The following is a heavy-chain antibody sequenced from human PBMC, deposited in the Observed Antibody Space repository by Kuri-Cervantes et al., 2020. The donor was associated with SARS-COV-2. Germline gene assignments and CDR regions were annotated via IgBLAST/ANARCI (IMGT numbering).Heavy chain of an antibody. D-gene: IGHD2-8*02. J-gene: IGHJ4*02. CDR1: GFTFSSYA. CDR2: ISGSGGST. V-gene: IGHV3-23*01. CDR3: AKDLRTPGAGPDY. Sequence: GESLKISCAASGFTFSSYAMSWVRQAPGKGLEWVSAISGSGGSTYYADSVKGRFTISRDNSKNTLYLHMNSLRTEDTAVYFCAKDLRTPGAGPDYWGQGTLVTVSS.